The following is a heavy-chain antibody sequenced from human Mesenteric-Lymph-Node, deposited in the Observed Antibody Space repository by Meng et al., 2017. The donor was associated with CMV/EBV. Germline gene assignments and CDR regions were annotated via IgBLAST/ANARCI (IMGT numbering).Heavy chain of an antibody. CDR3: ANVNGNLDLDH. D-gene: IGHD1-1*01. Sequence: GESLKISCQVFGLNFNTYWFGWVRQMPGKGLEWMGIIDPSDSDTTYSPSFRGRVTISFDKSISTAFLQWTSLRASDTSMYYCANVNGNLDLDHWGQGTLVTVSS. CDR2: IDPSDSDT. J-gene: IGHJ4*02. V-gene: IGHV5-51*01. CDR1: GLNFNTYW.